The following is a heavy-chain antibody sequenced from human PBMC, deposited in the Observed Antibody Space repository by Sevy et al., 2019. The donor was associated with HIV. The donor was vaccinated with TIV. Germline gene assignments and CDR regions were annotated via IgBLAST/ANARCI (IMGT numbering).Heavy chain of an antibody. Sequence: GGSLRLSCVADGFSFSRHGMHWARQAPGKGLEWVAVISDDGSDKEYAESVKGRFTVSRDNSKDTVYLQMNRLRLDDTAVNYCANSRGRYEGSSWLYYYYIMDVWGQGTTVTVSS. CDR3: ANSRGRYEGSSWLYYYYIMDV. CDR1: GFSFSRHG. CDR2: ISDDGSDK. D-gene: IGHD6-13*01. J-gene: IGHJ6*02. V-gene: IGHV3-30*18.